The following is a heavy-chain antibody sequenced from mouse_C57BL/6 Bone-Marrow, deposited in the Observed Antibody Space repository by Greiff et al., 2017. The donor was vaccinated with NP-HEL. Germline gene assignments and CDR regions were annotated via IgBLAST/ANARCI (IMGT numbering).Heavy chain of an antibody. D-gene: IGHD1-1*01. V-gene: IGHV5-17*01. CDR1: GFTFSDYG. J-gene: IGHJ3*01. Sequence: EVKLMESGGGLVKPGGSLKLSCAASGFTFSDYGMHWVRQAPEKGLEWVAYISSGSSTIYYADTVKGRFTISRDNAKNTLFLQMTSLRSEDTAMYYCARYYGSSPPYWGQGTLVTVSA. CDR2: ISSGSSTI. CDR3: ARYYGSSPPY.